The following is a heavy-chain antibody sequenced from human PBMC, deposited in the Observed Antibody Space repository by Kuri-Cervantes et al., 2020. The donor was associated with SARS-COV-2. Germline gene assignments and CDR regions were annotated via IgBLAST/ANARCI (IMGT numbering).Heavy chain of an antibody. Sequence: SETMSLTCTVSSGSISSGDYYWGWIRQPPGKGLEWIGSIFRSGITYYNPSLKSRVTMSVDTTKNPFSLELSSVTAADTAVYYCARIDYHTSGYYYYYYYMDVWGKGTAVTVSS. CDR2: IFRSGIT. D-gene: IGHD3-22*01. CDR1: SGSISSGDYY. J-gene: IGHJ6*03. CDR3: ARIDYHTSGYYYYYYYMDV. V-gene: IGHV4-39*01.